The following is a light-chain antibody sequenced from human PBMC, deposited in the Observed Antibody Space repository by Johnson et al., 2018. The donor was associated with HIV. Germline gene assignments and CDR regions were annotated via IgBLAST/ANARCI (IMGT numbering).Light chain of an antibody. Sequence: QSVLTQPPSVSAAPGQKVTISCSGSSANIGDNSVSWYQQLPGTAPKLLIYDNNKRPSGIPDRFSGSKSGTSATLGITGLQTGDAADYYCGTWDSSLSALYVFGTWTQVTVL. CDR3: GTWDSSLSALYV. CDR1: SANIGDNS. V-gene: IGLV1-51*01. J-gene: IGLJ1*01. CDR2: DNN.